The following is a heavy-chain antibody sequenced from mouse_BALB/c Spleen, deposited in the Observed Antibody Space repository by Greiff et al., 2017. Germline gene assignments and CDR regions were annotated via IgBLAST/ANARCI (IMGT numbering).Heavy chain of an antibody. J-gene: IGHJ4*01. D-gene: IGHD2-1*01. CDR3: ASHYGNYEAMDY. Sequence: QVQLKESGPDLVAPSQSLSITCTVSGFSLTSYGVHWVRQPPGKGLEWLVVIWSDGSTTYNSALKSRLSISKDNSKSQVFLKMNSLQTDDTAMYYCASHYGNYEAMDYWGQGTSVTVSS. CDR1: GFSLTSYG. V-gene: IGHV2-6-2*01. CDR2: IWSDGST.